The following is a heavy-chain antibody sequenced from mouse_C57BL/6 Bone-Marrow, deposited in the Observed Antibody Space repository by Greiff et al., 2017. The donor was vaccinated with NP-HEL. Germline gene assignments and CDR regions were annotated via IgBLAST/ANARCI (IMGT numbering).Heavy chain of an antibody. Sequence: EVNVVESGGDLVKPGGSLKLSCAASGFTFSSYGMSWVRQTPDKRLEWVATISSGGSYTYYPDSVKGRFTISRDNAKNTLYLQMSSLKSEDTAMYYCARHLPTVLAPGAMDYWGQGTSVTVSS. V-gene: IGHV5-6*01. CDR3: ARHLPTVLAPGAMDY. J-gene: IGHJ4*01. CDR2: ISSGGSYT. CDR1: GFTFSSYG. D-gene: IGHD1-1*01.